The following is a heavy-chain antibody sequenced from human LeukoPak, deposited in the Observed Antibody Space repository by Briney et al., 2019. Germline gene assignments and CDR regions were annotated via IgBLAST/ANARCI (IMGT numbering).Heavy chain of an antibody. Sequence: PSETLSLTCAVYGASLNDYYWSWIRHSPTKGLEWIGEVNHSGSAKYNPSLKSRVTISADKSKNQFFLRLSPVAAADSGVYYCARERASNNHDNWFDPWGQGTLVTVSS. CDR1: GASLNDYY. V-gene: IGHV4-34*01. J-gene: IGHJ5*02. CDR2: VNHSGSA. CDR3: ARERASNNHDNWFDP.